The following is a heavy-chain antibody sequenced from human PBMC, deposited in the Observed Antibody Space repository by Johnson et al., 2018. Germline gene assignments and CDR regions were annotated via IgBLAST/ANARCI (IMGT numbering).Heavy chain of an antibody. CDR3: ARGGGSYSAFDI. V-gene: IGHV3-20*01. Sequence: VQLVESGGGVVRPGGSLRLSCAASGFTFDDYGMSWVRQAPGKGLEWVSGINWNGGSTGYADSVKGRFTISRDNAKTSLYLQRNSLRAEDTALYHCARGGGSYSAFDIWGQGTMVTVSS. CDR2: INWNGGST. D-gene: IGHD1-26*01. J-gene: IGHJ3*02. CDR1: GFTFDDYG.